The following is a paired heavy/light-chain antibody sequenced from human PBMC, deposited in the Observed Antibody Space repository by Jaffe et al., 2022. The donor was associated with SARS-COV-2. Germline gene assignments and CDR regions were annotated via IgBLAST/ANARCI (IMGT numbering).Light chain of an antibody. CDR1: ALTDQY. Sequence: SYELTQPPSMSVSPGQTARITCSGDALTDQYAYWYQQRPGQAPVVVIYKDTERPSGIPERFSGSSSGTTVTLTISGVQAEDEADYYCQSADSSGIIDVFGGGTKLTVL. V-gene: IGLV3-25*03. CDR3: QSADSSGIIDV. J-gene: IGLJ3*02. CDR2: KDT.
Heavy chain of an antibody. V-gene: IGHV4-61*02. CDR2: IYPSGSA. J-gene: IGHJ1*01. CDR3: AGNLYDTTGYSTVQH. D-gene: IGHD3-22*01. Sequence: QVHLQESGPGLVKPSQTLSLTCTVSGGSISSGNYYWSWIRQPAGKGLEWIGRIYPSGSANSSPALKSRVTISVETSKNQFSLQLNSVTAADTAVYYCAGNLYDTTGYSTVQHWGQGTLVIVSS. CDR1: GGSISSGNYY.